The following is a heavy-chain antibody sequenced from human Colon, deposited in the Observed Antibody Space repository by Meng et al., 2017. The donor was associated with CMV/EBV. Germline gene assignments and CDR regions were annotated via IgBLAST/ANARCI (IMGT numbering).Heavy chain of an antibody. V-gene: IGHV3-30*04. Sequence: GESLKISCAASGFTFSSYAMHWVRQAPGKGLEWVAVISYDGSNKYYADSVKGRFTISRDNSKNTLYLQMNSLRAEDTAVYYCARDVRGIVGATRAYYYYGMDVWGQGATVTVSS. CDR2: ISYDGSNK. D-gene: IGHD1-26*01. CDR3: ARDVRGIVGATRAYYYYGMDV. CDR1: GFTFSSYA. J-gene: IGHJ6*02.